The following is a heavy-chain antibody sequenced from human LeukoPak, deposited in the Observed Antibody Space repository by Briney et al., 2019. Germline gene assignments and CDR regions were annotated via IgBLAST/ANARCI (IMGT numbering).Heavy chain of an antibody. Sequence: GGSLRLSCGASGFALSAYWMNWVRQAPGEGRQWLANRIQDRTVHHYVGSVKGRFTISRDNAKNSLFLQMNSLRPEDTALYSCARDYTATGAMDVWGQGTTVTVS. CDR1: GFALSAYW. CDR2: RIQDRTVH. J-gene: IGHJ6*01. V-gene: IGHV3-7*01. CDR3: ARDYTATGAMDV. D-gene: IGHD2-21*02.